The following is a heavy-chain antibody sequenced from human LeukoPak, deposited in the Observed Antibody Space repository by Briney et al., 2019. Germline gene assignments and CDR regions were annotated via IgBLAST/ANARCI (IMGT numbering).Heavy chain of an antibody. V-gene: IGHV4-39*01. CDR1: GGSISGGSYY. CDR3: ARHRGDSYGPVDY. CDR2: IYYSGSA. J-gene: IGHJ4*02. D-gene: IGHD5-18*01. Sequence: SETLSLTCTVSGGSISGGSYYWGWIRQPPGKGLEWIGSIYYSGSAYYNPSLKSRVTISLDTSKNQFSLKLSSVTAADTAVYYCARHRGDSYGPVDYWGQGTLVTVSS.